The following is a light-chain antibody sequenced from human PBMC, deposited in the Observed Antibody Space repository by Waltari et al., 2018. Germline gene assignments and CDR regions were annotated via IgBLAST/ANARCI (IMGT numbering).Light chain of an antibody. J-gene: IGLJ3*02. V-gene: IGLV1-40*01. CDR2: GNS. CDR3: QSYDSSLSGPL. CDR1: SSNIGAGYD. Sequence: QSVLTQPPSVSGAPGQRVTISCTGSSSNIGAGYDVHWYQQLPGTAPKLLIYGNSNRPSGVPDLFSGSKSGPSASLAITGLQAEDEADYYCQSYDSSLSGPLFGGGTKLTVL.